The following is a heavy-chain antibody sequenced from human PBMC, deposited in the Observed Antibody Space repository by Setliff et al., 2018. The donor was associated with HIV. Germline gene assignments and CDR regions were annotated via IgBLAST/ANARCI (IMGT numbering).Heavy chain of an antibody. J-gene: IGHJ3*02. CDR1: GGSISSSDYY. CDR3: ARGGYCSGGSCYSTRHAFDI. D-gene: IGHD2-15*01. Sequence: TLSLTCPVSGGSISSSDYYWGWLRQPPGKGLEWIGNIYYSGSTYYNPSLKSRLTISVDTSKNQFSLRLSSVTAADTAVYYCARGGYCSGGSCYSTRHAFDIWGQGTMVTVSS. V-gene: IGHV4-39*01. CDR2: IYYSGST.